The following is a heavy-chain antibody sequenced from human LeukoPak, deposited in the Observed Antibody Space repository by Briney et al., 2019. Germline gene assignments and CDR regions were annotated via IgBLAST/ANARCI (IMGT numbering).Heavy chain of an antibody. CDR1: GGSISDYY. Sequence: SEALSLTCTVSGGSISDYYWSWIRQPPGKGLEWIGWIFGSGSSNYNPSLKSRLTISVDTSKNQFSLKLSSVTAADTAVYYCARVWGGSSYYYYMDVWGKGTTVTVSS. D-gene: IGHD1-26*01. J-gene: IGHJ6*03. V-gene: IGHV4-59*12. CDR2: IFGSGSS. CDR3: ARVWGGSSYYYYMDV.